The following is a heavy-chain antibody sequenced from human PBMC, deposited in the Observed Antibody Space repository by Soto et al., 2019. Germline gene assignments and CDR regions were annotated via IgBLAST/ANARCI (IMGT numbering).Heavy chain of an antibody. J-gene: IGHJ6*02. CDR3: ARGQVCLSVLFALSYHYYGMDV. Sequence: GGSLRLSCDTSGFTFSNYVMTWVRQAPGRGLEWVSSISGSGDGRSYAGSVKGRFTISRDNAEKSLYLQMNSLRAEDTAVYFCARGQVCLSVLFALSYHYYGMDVWGQGTTVTVSS. CDR1: GFTFSNYV. V-gene: IGHV3-23*01. CDR2: ISGSGDGR. D-gene: IGHD3-10*02.